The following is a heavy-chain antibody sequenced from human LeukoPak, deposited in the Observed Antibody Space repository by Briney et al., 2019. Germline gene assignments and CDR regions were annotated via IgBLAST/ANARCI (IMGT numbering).Heavy chain of an antibody. V-gene: IGHV1-2*02. CDR2: IKPNSGGT. D-gene: IGHD4-17*01. Sequence: ASVKVSCKASGYTFTGYYMHWGREAPGQRVVWMGWIKPNSGGTNYAQKFQGRVTMTRDTSISTAYMELSRLRSDDPAVYYCARDPDDYGDDGWFDPWGQGTLVTVSS. J-gene: IGHJ5*02. CDR3: ARDPDDYGDDGWFDP. CDR1: GYTFTGYY.